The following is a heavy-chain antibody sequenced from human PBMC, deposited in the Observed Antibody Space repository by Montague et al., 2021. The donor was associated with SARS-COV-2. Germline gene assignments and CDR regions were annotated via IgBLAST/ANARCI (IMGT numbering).Heavy chain of an antibody. D-gene: IGHD1-26*01. CDR3: ALPLGGARFDP. J-gene: IGHJ5*02. Sequence: SETLSLTCTVSGGSVSSDNWWTWVRQPPGKGLEWIGEIYHSGTTXYNPSLQSRVTISADKSRNHLSLNLRSVTAADTAMYYCALPLGGARFDPWGQGNPGHRLL. V-gene: IGHV4-4*02. CDR1: GGSVSSDNW. CDR2: IYHSGTT.